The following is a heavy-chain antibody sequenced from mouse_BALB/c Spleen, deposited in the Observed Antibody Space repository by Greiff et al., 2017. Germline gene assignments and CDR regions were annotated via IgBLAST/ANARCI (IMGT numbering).Heavy chain of an antibody. CDR2: IDPENGNT. V-gene: IGHV14-1*02. J-gene: IGHJ1*01. CDR1: GFNIKDYY. CDR3: ARSESYWYFDV. Sequence: VQLKESGAELVRPGALVKLSCKASGFNIKDYYMHWVKQRPEQGLEWIGWIDPENGNTIYDPKFQGKASITADTSSNTAYLQLSSLTSEDTAVYYCARSESYWYFDVWGAGTTVTVSS.